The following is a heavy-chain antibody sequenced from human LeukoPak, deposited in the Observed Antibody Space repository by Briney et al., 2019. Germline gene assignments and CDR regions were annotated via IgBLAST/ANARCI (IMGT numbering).Heavy chain of an antibody. J-gene: IGHJ6*02. D-gene: IGHD6-19*01. CDR1: GYTFTSYY. CDR2: INPSGGST. V-gene: IGHV1-46*01. Sequence: ASVKVSCKASGYTFTSYYMHWVRQAPGQGLEWMGIINPSGGSTSYAQKFQGRVTMTRDTSTSTVYMELSSLRSEDTAVYYCARGLWGIAVAGIRLYYYYGMDVWGQGTTVTVSS. CDR3: ARGLWGIAVAGIRLYYYYGMDV.